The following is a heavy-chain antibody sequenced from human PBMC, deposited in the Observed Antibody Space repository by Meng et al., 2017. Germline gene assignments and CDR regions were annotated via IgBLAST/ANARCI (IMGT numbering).Heavy chain of an antibody. CDR3: ARDKSPGYSSSWNYFDY. Sequence: GESLKISCAASGFTFSSYSMNWVRQAPGKGLEWVSSISSSSSYIYYADSVKGRFTISRDNAKNSLYLQMNSLRAEDTAVYYCARDKSPGYSSSWNYFDYWGQGTLVTVSS. CDR2: ISSSSSYI. D-gene: IGHD6-13*01. J-gene: IGHJ4*02. CDR1: GFTFSSYS. V-gene: IGHV3-21*01.